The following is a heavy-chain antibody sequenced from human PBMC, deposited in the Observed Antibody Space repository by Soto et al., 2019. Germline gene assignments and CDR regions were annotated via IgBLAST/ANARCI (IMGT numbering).Heavy chain of an antibody. CDR2: ISSTTNYI. Sequence: GSLRLSCAASGFTFTRYSMNWVRQAPGKGLEWVSSISSTTNYIYYADSMKGRFTVSRDNAKNSVYLEMNSLSAEDTAVYYCARESEDLTSNFDYWGQGTLVTVS. CDR3: ARESEDLTSNFDY. CDR1: GFTFTRYS. V-gene: IGHV3-21*01. J-gene: IGHJ4*02.